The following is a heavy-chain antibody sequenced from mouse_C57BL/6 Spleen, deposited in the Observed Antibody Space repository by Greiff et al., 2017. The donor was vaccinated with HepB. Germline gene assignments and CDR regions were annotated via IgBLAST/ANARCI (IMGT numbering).Heavy chain of an antibody. D-gene: IGHD4-1*01. J-gene: IGHJ3*01. Sequence: EVKVEESGGGLVKPGGSLKLSCAASGFTFSSYTMSWVRQTPEKRLEWVATISGGGGNTYYPDSVKGRFTISRDNAKNTLYLQMSSLRSEDTALYYCARQTGAYWGQGTLVTVSA. CDR1: GFTFSSYT. CDR2: ISGGGGNT. CDR3: ARQTGAY. V-gene: IGHV5-9*01.